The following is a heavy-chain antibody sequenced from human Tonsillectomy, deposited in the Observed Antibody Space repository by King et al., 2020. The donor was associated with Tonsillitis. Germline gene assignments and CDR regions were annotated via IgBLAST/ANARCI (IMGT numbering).Heavy chain of an antibody. CDR3: AWGRYSSSWYDGGPKSAYSYVDV. J-gene: IGHJ6*03. V-gene: IGHV5-51*01. Sequence: QLVQSGAEVKKPGESLKISCKGFGYSFTSYWIGWVRQMPGKGLEWMGIIYPGDSDTRYSPSFQGQVTISADSSISTAYLQWSSLKASDTAMYFCAWGRYSSSWYDGGPKSAYSYVDVWGKGTTVTVSS. CDR2: IYPGDSDT. CDR1: GYSFTSYW. D-gene: IGHD6-13*01.